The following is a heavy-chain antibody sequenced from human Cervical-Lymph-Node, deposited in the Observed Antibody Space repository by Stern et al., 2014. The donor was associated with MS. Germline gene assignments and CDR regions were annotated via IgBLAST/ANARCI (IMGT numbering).Heavy chain of an antibody. CDR3: AREFRGLVVSPSNWFDP. CDR1: GGTFSRDA. J-gene: IGHJ5*02. CDR2: TNPQFGSS. V-gene: IGHV1-69*18. Sequence: VQLVESGAEVKKPGSSVKVSCKASGGTFSRDAISWVRQAPGQGLEWMGRTNPQFGSSHYAQKFQGRVTITADESTSTAYMELSSLRSDDTAVYYCAREFRGLVVSPSNWFDPWGQGTLVTVSS. D-gene: IGHD2-8*02.